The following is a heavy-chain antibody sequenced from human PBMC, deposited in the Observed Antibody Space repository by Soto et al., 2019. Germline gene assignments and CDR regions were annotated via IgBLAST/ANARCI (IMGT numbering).Heavy chain of an antibody. Sequence: PVDSLKISCQCPGYSFTSYWISWVRQMPGKGLEWMGRIDPSDSYTNYSPSFQGHVTISADKSISTAYLQWSSLKASDTAMYYCARRKYSSSSSYYYYGMDVWGQGTTVTVSS. CDR1: GYSFTSYW. V-gene: IGHV5-10-1*01. D-gene: IGHD6-6*01. CDR3: ARRKYSSSSSYYYYGMDV. CDR2: IDPSDSYT. J-gene: IGHJ6*02.